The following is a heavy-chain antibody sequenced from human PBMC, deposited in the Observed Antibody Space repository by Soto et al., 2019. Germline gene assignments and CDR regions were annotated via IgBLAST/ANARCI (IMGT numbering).Heavy chain of an antibody. D-gene: IGHD2-2*01. Sequence: LSLTCAVYGGSFSGYYWSWIRQPPGKGLEWIGEINHSGSTSYNPSLKSRVTISVDTSKKQFSLKLSSVTAADTAVYYCARENYCSSTSCSTRGHFDYWGQGTLVTVSS. CDR1: GGSFSGYY. CDR2: INHSGST. V-gene: IGHV4-34*01. CDR3: ARENYCSSTSCSTRGHFDY. J-gene: IGHJ4*02.